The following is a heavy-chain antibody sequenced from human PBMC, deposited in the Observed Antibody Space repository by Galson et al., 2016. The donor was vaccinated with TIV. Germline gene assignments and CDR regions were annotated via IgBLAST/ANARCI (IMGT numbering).Heavy chain of an antibody. CDR1: GYRFTNHW. CDR3: ARLEGCDDSAPDY. D-gene: IGHD3-22*01. Sequence: QSGAEVTKPGESLKISCKASGYRFTNHWIGWVRQMPGKGLEWMGVIYPGDSDTRYSPSFQGQVTISADKSSSTAHLQWSSLKASDTAMYHCARLEGCDDSAPDYWGQGTLVTVSS. CDR2: IYPGDSDT. J-gene: IGHJ4*02. V-gene: IGHV5-51*01.